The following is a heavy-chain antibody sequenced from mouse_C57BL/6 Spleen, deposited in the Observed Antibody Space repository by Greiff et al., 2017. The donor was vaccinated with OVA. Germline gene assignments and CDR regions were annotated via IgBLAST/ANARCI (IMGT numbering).Heavy chain of an antibody. CDR2: IYPGDGDT. V-gene: IGHV1-82*01. CDR3: PRNCYSHYEGAMDY. J-gene: IGHJ4*01. D-gene: IGHD2-5*01. Sequence: QVQLQQSGPELVKPGASVKISCKASGYAFSSSWMNWVKQRPGKGLEWIGRIYPGDGDTNYNGKFKGKATLTADKSSSTAYMQLSSLTSEDSGVYFWPRNCYSHYEGAMDYWGQGTSVTVSS. CDR1: GYAFSSSW.